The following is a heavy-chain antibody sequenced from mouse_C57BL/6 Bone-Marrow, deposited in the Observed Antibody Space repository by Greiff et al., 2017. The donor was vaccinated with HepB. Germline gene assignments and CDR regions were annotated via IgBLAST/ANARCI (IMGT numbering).Heavy chain of an antibody. J-gene: IGHJ2*01. Sequence: VQLQQPGAELVKPGASVKMSCKASGYTFTSYWITWVKQRPGQGLEWIGDIYPGSGSTNYNEKFKSKATLTVDTSSSTAYMQLSSLTSEDSAVYYCARWFITTVVAYYFDYWGQGTTLTVSS. CDR1: GYTFTSYW. D-gene: IGHD1-1*01. CDR3: ARWFITTVVAYYFDY. CDR2: IYPGSGST. V-gene: IGHV1-55*01.